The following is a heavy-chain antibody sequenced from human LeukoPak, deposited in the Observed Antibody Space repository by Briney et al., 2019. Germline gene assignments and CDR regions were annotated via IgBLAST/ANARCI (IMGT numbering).Heavy chain of an antibody. CDR3: ARPSGYSYGYFFY. D-gene: IGHD5-18*01. J-gene: IGHJ4*02. Sequence: SKTLSLTCAVYGGSFSGYYWSWIRQPPGKGLEWIGEINHSGSTNYNPSLESRVTILVDTSKNQFSLKLSSVTAADTAVYYCARPSGYSYGYFFYWGQGTLVTVSS. V-gene: IGHV4-34*01. CDR2: INHSGST. CDR1: GGSFSGYY.